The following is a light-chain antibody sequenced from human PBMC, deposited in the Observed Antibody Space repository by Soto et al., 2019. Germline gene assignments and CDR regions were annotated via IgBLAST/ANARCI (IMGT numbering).Light chain of an antibody. J-gene: IGKJ3*01. Sequence: EIVLTQSPGTLSLSPGERGTLSCRANQSLSSSYLAWYQQKPGQAPRLLIHGASSRAAGIPDRFSGSGSGTDFTLTISSLGPEDFAVYYCQQYAGSPFTFGPGTKVDIK. CDR1: QSLSSSY. CDR3: QQYAGSPFT. CDR2: GAS. V-gene: IGKV3-20*01.